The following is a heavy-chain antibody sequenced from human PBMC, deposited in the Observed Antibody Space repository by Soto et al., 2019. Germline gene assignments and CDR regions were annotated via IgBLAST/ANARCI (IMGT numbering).Heavy chain of an antibody. V-gene: IGHV1-2*02. J-gene: IGHJ6*02. CDR3: ARDSSSWPPILYGMDV. Sequence: ASVKVSCKASGYTFTGYYMHWVRQAPGQGLEWMGCINPNSGGTNYAQKFQGRVTMTRDTSISTAYMELSRLRSDDTAVYYCARDSSSWPPILYGMDVGGQGTTVTVSS. CDR1: GYTFTGYY. D-gene: IGHD6-13*01. CDR2: INPNSGGT.